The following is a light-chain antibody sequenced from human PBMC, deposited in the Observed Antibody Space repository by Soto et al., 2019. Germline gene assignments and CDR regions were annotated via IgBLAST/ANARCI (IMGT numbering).Light chain of an antibody. J-gene: IGKJ4*01. Sequence: EIVMTQSPATLSVSPGERATLSCRASQSFTSNLAWYQQKPGQAPRLLIYGASTRATGIPARFSGSGSGTEFTLTISSLQSEDFAVYYCQQYGDSPLTFGGGTKVE. CDR1: QSFTSN. CDR3: QQYGDSPLT. CDR2: GAS. V-gene: IGKV3-15*01.